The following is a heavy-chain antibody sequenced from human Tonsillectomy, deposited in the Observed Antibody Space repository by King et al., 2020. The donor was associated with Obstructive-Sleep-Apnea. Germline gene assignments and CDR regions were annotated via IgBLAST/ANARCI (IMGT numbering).Heavy chain of an antibody. CDR1: GGTFSSYA. Sequence: QLVQSGAEVKKPGSSVKVSCKASGGTFSSYAISWVRQALGQGLEWMGRIIPILGIANYAQKFQGRVTITADKSTRTAYMELSSLRSEDTAVYYCARDSQGPTISFDSWGQGTLVTVSS. J-gene: IGHJ4*02. CDR2: IIPILGIA. V-gene: IGHV1-69*09. D-gene: IGHD5-12*01. CDR3: ARDSQGPTISFDS.